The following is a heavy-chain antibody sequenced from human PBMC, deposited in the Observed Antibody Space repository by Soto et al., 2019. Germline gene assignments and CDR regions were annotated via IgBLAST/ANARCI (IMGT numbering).Heavy chain of an antibody. J-gene: IGHJ6*03. CDR3: ARRARPDFYYMDV. CDR2: ISSNGVGT. D-gene: IGHD6-6*01. CDR1: GFTLSGYA. Sequence: EVQLAESGGGLAQPGGSLRLSCAASGFTLSGYAMDWVRQAPGKGLEYVSGISSNGVGTYYANSVQGRLTISRDNSKNTVYLQMGSLRPDDMAVYDFARRARPDFYYMDVWGKGTTVTVSS. V-gene: IGHV3-64*01.